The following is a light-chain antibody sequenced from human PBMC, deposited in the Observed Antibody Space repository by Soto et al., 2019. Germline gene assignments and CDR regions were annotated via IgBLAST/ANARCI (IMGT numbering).Light chain of an antibody. CDR1: QAVGSW. CDR3: QQYIRFPPT. J-gene: IGKJ4*01. Sequence: DIQMTQSPSSLSASVGDRVTITCRARQAVGSWLAWYQQKPEKAPKSLIYAASSLPSGVPSRFSGSGSGTDFTLTISGHQREDFATYYCQQYIRFPPTFGGGTKVEIK. CDR2: AAS. V-gene: IGKV1D-16*01.